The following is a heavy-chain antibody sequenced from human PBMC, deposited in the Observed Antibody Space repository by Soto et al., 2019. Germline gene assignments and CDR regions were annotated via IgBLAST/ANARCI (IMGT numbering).Heavy chain of an antibody. V-gene: IGHV4-59*01. J-gene: IGHJ4*02. CDR3: ARVEGAFDY. Sequence: SETLSLTCTVSGGSISSYYWSWIRQPPGRGLEWIGYIYYSGSTNYNPSLKSRVTISVDTSKNQFSLKLSSVTAADTAVYYCARVEGAFDYRGQGTLGTVSS. CDR1: GGSISSYY. D-gene: IGHD3-16*01. CDR2: IYYSGST.